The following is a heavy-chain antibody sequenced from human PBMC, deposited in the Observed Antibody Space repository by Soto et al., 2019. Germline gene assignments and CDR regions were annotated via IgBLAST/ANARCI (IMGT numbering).Heavy chain of an antibody. Sequence: ASVKVSCKASGYIFMSYGITWVRQAPGQGLECMGWISAYNGNTNYAQKFQGRVTMTTDTSTSTAYMELRSLRSDEPAVYYCARDGGTLGFDYWGQGTLVTVSS. J-gene: IGHJ4*02. V-gene: IGHV1-18*01. CDR2: ISAYNGNT. CDR3: ARDGGTLGFDY. D-gene: IGHD1-7*01. CDR1: GYIFMSYG.